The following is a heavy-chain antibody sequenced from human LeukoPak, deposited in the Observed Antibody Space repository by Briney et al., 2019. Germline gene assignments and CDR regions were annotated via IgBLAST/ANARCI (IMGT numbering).Heavy chain of an antibody. CDR1: GFTFSSYG. J-gene: IGHJ6*02. Sequence: QPGGSLRLSCATSGFTFSSYGMHWVRQAPGKGLEWVAVIWYDGSNIHYADSVQGRFTISRDSSKNMLYLQMNSLRAEDTGVYYCANNGVSPNYYYGMNVWGQGTTATVSS. CDR3: ANNGVSPNYYYGMNV. V-gene: IGHV3-33*06. CDR2: IWYDGSNI. D-gene: IGHD2-8*01.